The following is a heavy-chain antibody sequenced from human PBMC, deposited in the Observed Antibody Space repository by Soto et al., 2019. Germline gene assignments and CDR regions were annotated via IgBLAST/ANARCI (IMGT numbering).Heavy chain of an antibody. J-gene: IGHJ5*02. CDR3: ARFGPVTYYFWSGDKNWFDP. V-gene: IGHV1-3*01. CDR2: INAGNGDT. CDR1: GYTFTSYA. Sequence: GASVKVSCKASGYTFTSYAMHWVRQAPGQRLEWMGWINAGNGDTKYSQRFQGRVTITRDTSASTAYMELSSLRSEDTAVYYCARFGPVTYYFWSGDKNWFDPWGQGTLVTVSS. D-gene: IGHD3-3*01.